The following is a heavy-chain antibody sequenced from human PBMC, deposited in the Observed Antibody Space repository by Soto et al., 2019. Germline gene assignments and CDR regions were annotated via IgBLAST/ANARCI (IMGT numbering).Heavy chain of an antibody. D-gene: IGHD2-2*01. CDR1: GGSFSGYY. Sequence: PSETLSLTCAVYGGSFSGYYWSWIRQPPGKGLEWIGEINHSGSTNYNPSLKSRVTISVDTSKNQFSLKLSSVTAADTAVYYCARGGYCSSTSCSRYYYGMDVWGQGTTVTVS. J-gene: IGHJ6*02. CDR2: INHSGST. CDR3: ARGGYCSSTSCSRYYYGMDV. V-gene: IGHV4-34*01.